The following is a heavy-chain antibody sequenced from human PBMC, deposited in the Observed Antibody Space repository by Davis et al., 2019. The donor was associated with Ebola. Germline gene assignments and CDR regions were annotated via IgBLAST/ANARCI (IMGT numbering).Heavy chain of an antibody. Sequence: PSETLSLTCTVSGGSISSYYWSWIRQPPGKGLEWIGCIFYSGSSNYNPSLKSRVTISVDTSKNQFSLKLSSVTAADTAVYYCARGKTTVNTGFDYWGQGTLVTVSS. CDR3: ARGKTTVNTGFDY. J-gene: IGHJ4*02. D-gene: IGHD4-11*01. CDR1: GGSISSYY. CDR2: IFYSGSS. V-gene: IGHV4-59*01.